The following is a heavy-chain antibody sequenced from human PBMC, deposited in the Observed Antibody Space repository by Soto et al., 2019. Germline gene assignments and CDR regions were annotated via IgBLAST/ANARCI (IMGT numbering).Heavy chain of an antibody. CDR1: GFTFSSYS. V-gene: IGHV3-48*02. D-gene: IGHD3-3*01. CDR2: ISSSSSTI. Sequence: GGSLRLSCAASGFTFSSYSMNWVRQAPGKGLEWVSYISSSSSTIYYADSVKGRFTISRDNAKNSLYLQMNSLRDEDTAVYYCARDYDFWSGYPYYYGMDVWGQGTTVTVSS. CDR3: ARDYDFWSGYPYYYGMDV. J-gene: IGHJ6*02.